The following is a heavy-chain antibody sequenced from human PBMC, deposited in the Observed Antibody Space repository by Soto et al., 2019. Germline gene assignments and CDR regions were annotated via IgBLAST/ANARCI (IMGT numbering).Heavy chain of an antibody. CDR1: GYTFTSYG. J-gene: IGHJ2*01. CDR2: ISAYNGNT. CDR3: AREASYYGAAPWFFDL. Sequence: QVQLVQSGAEVKKPGASVKVSCKASGYTFTSYGISWVRQAPGQGLEWMGWISAYNGNTNYAQKLQGRVTMTTDTYTSTAYMELRSLRSDDTAVYYCAREASYYGAAPWFFDLWGRGTLVTVSS. D-gene: IGHD4-17*01. V-gene: IGHV1-18*01.